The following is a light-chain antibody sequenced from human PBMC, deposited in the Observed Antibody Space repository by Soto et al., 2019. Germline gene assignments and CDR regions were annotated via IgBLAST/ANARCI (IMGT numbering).Light chain of an antibody. V-gene: IGKV3-20*01. CDR1: QSVSNYY. J-gene: IGKJ1*01. Sequence: IVLTQSPLTLYLAPLEIATLSCRTSQSVSNYYLAWYQQKPGKAPKLLIYDASSRATGIPDRFSGSGSGTDFTLTISRLEPEDSAVYYCQHYGSPRTFGQGTKVDIK. CDR2: DAS. CDR3: QHYGSPRT.